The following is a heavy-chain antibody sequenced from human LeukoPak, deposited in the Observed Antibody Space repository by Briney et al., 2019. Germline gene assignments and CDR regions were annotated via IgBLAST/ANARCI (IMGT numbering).Heavy chain of an antibody. CDR3: ARAGLELEAFDY. J-gene: IGHJ4*02. D-gene: IGHD1-7*01. V-gene: IGHV3-23*01. Sequence: QPGGSLRLSCAASGFTFSSYAMSWVRQAPGKGLEWVSAISGSGGSTYYADSVKGRFTISRGNSKDTLYLQMNSLRAEDTAVYYCARAGLELEAFDYWGQGTLVTVSS. CDR2: ISGSGGST. CDR1: GFTFSSYA.